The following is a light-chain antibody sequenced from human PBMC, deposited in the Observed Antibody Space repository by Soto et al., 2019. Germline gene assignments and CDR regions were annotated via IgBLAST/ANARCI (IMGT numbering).Light chain of an antibody. CDR2: EGS. Sequence: QSVLTQPASVSGSPGQSITMSCTKTSSDVGSYNLVSWYQQHPAKAPKLIIYEGSKRPSAVSSRFSGSDSGNTASLTISGLQAEDEADYYCCSYAGSGTYVFGGGTKVTVL. CDR3: CSYAGSGTYV. CDR1: SSDVGSYNL. J-gene: IGLJ1*01. V-gene: IGLV2-23*01.